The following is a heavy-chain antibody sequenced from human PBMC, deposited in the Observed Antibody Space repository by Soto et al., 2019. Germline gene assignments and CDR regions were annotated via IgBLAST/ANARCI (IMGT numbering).Heavy chain of an antibody. CDR2: IYYIGST. V-gene: IGHV4-31*03. CDR3: ARQGSSGSYYIKARYHWFDP. CDR1: GGSISSGSYY. J-gene: IGHJ5*02. D-gene: IGHD3-10*01. Sequence: PSETLSLTCTVSGGSISSGSYYWTWIRQHPGKGLEWIGYIYYIGSTYYNPSLRSRITISQDTSKNQFSLKLSSVTAADTAVYYCARQGSSGSYYIKARYHWFDPWGQGTLVTVSS.